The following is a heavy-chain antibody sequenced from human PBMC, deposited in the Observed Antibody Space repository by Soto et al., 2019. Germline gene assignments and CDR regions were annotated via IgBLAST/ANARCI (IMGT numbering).Heavy chain of an antibody. J-gene: IGHJ6*02. V-gene: IGHV1-58*01. CDR2: IVVGSGNT. Sequence: QMQLVQSGPEVKTPGTSVKVSCKASGFTFTNSAVQWVRQARGQRLEWIGWIVVGSGNTIYAQKIQERVTITRDMSTSTAYMELSSLRSEDTAVYYGAAAHKGYYYGMDVWGQGTTVTVSS. CDR1: GFTFTNSA. CDR3: AAAHKGYYYGMDV.